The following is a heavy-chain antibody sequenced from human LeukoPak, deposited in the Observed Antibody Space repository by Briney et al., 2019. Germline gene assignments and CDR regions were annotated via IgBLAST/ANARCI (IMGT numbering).Heavy chain of an antibody. CDR1: GGSISSGSYY. J-gene: IGHJ5*02. Sequence: SETLSLTCTVSGGSISSGSYYWSWIRQPAGKGLEWIGRIYTSGSTNYNPSLKSRVTISVDTSKNQFSLKLSSVTAADTAVYYCARLVDPNWFDPWGQGTLVTVSS. CDR3: ARLVDPNWFDP. V-gene: IGHV4-61*02. D-gene: IGHD6-6*01. CDR2: IYTSGST.